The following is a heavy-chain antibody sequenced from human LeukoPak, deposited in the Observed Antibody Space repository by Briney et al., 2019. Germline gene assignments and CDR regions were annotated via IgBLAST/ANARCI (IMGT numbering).Heavy chain of an antibody. D-gene: IGHD3-10*01. J-gene: IGHJ4*02. Sequence: GGSLRLSCAASGFTFSSYAMSWVRQAPGKGLEWVLAISGSGGSTYYADSVKGRFTISRDNSKNTLYLQMNSLRAEDTAVYYCARQYYGSGTYYPDYWGQGTLVTVSS. V-gene: IGHV3-23*01. CDR2: ISGSGGST. CDR3: ARQYYGSGTYYPDY. CDR1: GFTFSSYA.